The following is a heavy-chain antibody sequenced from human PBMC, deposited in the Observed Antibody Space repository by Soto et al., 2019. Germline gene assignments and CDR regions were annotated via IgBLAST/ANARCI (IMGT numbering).Heavy chain of an antibody. Sequence: GGSLRLSCAASGFTFSSYSMNWVRQAPGKGLEWVSSISSSSSYIYYADSVKGRFTISRDNAKNSLYLQMNSLRAEDTAVYYCARAGTTNAFDIWGQGTMVTVSS. J-gene: IGHJ3*02. V-gene: IGHV3-21*01. CDR1: GFTFSSYS. CDR2: ISSSSSYI. CDR3: ARAGTTNAFDI. D-gene: IGHD1-1*01.